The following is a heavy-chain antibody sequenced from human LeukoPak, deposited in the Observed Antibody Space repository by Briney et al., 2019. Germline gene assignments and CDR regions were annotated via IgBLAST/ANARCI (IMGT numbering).Heavy chain of an antibody. J-gene: IGHJ4*02. CDR3: ARAWGAAANCCYYFDY. V-gene: IGHV3-48*03. CDR2: ITPSGSTI. Sequence: PGGSLRLSCVASGFTFSNYEMNWVRQAPGKGLEWVSYITPSGSTIYYADSVKGQFTISRDNAKNSLFLQMNSLRADDTAVYYCARAWGAAANCCYYFDYWGQGTLVTVSS. CDR1: GFTFSNYE. D-gene: IGHD6-13*01.